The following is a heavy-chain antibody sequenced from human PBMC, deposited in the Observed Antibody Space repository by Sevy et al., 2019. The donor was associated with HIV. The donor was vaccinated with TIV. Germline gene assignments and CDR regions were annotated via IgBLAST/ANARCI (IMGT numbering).Heavy chain of an antibody. CDR2: IYYSGST. Sequence: SETLSLTCTVSGGSISSGGYYWSWIRQHPGKGLEWIGYIYYSGSTYYNPSLKSRVTISVDTSKNQFSLKLSSVTAADTAVYYCARGSYCYDSSWGYYMDVWGKGTTVTVSS. D-gene: IGHD3-22*01. CDR3: ARGSYCYDSSWGYYMDV. V-gene: IGHV4-31*03. CDR1: GGSISSGGYY. J-gene: IGHJ6*03.